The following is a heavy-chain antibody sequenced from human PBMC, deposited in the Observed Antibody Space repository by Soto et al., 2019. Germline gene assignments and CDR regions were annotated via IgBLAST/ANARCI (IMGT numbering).Heavy chain of an antibody. J-gene: IGHJ5*02. CDR2: ISWNSNSI. CDR3: AKGSGGGTIFEVALDL. D-gene: IGHD3-3*01. Sequence: EVQLVESGGGLVQPGGSLRLSCAASGFTFDHYAMHWVRQAPGKGLEWVGGISWNSNSIGYVDSVKGRFTISRDSAKNSLYLQMNSLRIEDTALYFCAKGSGGGTIFEVALDLWGQGALVTVSS. V-gene: IGHV3-9*01. CDR1: GFTFDHYA.